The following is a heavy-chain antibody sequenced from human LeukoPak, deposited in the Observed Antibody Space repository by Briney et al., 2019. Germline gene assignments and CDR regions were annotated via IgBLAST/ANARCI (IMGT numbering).Heavy chain of an antibody. Sequence: GASVKVSCKASGFTFTSSAMQWVRQARGQRLEWIGWIVVGSGNTNYAQKFQERVTITRDMSTSTAYMELSSLRSEDTAVYYCAAGEWELSVAFDYWGQGTLVTVSS. CDR3: AAGEWELSVAFDY. CDR1: GFTFTSSA. J-gene: IGHJ4*02. CDR2: IVVGSGNT. V-gene: IGHV1-58*02. D-gene: IGHD1-26*01.